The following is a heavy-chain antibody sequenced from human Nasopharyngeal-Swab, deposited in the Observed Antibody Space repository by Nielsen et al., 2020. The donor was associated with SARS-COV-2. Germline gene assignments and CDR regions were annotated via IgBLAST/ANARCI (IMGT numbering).Heavy chain of an antibody. CDR2: IHYGGTT. CDR1: DGSIRSSTYY. V-gene: IGHV4-39*07. Sequence: SETLSLTCTLSDGSIRSSTYYWGWIRQPPGKVLEWIGHIHYGGTTYRNPSLKSRVAISVDTSKNQFSLKMNSVTAADTAVYYCAKFTAPEGWFDPWGQGTLVTVSS. D-gene: IGHD6-13*01. CDR3: AKFTAPEGWFDP. J-gene: IGHJ5*02.